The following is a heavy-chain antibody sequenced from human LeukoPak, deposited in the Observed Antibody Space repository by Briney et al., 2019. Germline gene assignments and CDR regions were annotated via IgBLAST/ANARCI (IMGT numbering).Heavy chain of an antibody. CDR1: GGTFSSYA. Sequence: SVKVSCKASGGTFSSYAISWVRQAPGQGLEWMGRIIPILGIANYAQKFQGRVTITADKSTSTAYMELSSLRAEDTAVYYCARVPNSGSYYPSYYFDYWGQGTLVTVSS. CDR2: IIPILGIA. CDR3: ARVPNSGSYYPSYYFDY. D-gene: IGHD1-26*01. J-gene: IGHJ4*02. V-gene: IGHV1-69*04.